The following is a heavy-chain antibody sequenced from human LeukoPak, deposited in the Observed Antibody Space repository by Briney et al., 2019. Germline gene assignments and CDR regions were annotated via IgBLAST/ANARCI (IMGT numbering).Heavy chain of an antibody. CDR1: GVPISSYY. D-gene: IGHD3-16*01. CDR3: ARVGLRGPYFVY. V-gene: IGHV4-34*01. J-gene: IGHJ4*02. Sequence: PSETLSLTCTVSGVPISSYYWSWIRQPPGKGLEWIEEINHSGSTNYNPSVKSRVTISVDTSENQLSLQLSSLTAADTAVYYCARVGLRGPYFVYWGGGTVISVSS. CDR2: INHSGST.